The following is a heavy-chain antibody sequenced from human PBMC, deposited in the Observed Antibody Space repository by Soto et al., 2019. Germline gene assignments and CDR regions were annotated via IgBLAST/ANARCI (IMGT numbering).Heavy chain of an antibody. CDR1: GGSFSGCY. CDR3: ASLGYNFDRAFDI. Sequence: SETLSLTCAVYGGSFSGCYWSWIRQPPGKGLEWIGEINHSGSTNYNPSLKNRVTISVDTSKNQFSLNMSSVTAADTAVYYCASLGYNFDRAFDIWGQGTMVTVSS. D-gene: IGHD3-9*01. V-gene: IGHV4-34*01. J-gene: IGHJ3*02. CDR2: INHSGST.